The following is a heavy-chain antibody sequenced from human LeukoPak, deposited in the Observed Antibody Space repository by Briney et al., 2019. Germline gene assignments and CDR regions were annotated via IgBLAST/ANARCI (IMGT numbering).Heavy chain of an antibody. V-gene: IGHV4-31*03. J-gene: IGHJ3*02. D-gene: IGHD6-13*01. CDR3: ARGWALRAFDI. Sequence: SQTLSLTCTVSGGSISSGGYYWSWIRQHPGKGLEWIGYIYYSGSTYYNPSPKSRVTISVDTSKNQFSLKLSSVTAADTAVYYCARGWALRAFDIWGQGTMVTVSS. CDR2: IYYSGST. CDR1: GGSISSGGYY.